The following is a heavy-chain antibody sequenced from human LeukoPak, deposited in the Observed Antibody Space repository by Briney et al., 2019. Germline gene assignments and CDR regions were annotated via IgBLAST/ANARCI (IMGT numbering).Heavy chain of an antibody. CDR3: ASPRSGYRYTFDY. V-gene: IGHV4-4*09. D-gene: IGHD3-22*01. CDR1: AASISNYY. CDR2: ISTSGST. J-gene: IGHJ4*02. Sequence: PSETLSLTCAVSAASISNYYWSWIRQAPGKGLELIGYISTSGSTNYNPSLESRVSISLDTSKNRFSLNLNFVTAADTAVYYCASPRSGYRYTFDYWGQGALVTVSS.